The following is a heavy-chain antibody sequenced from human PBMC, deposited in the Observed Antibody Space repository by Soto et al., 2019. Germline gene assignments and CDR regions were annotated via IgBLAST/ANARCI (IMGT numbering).Heavy chain of an antibody. CDR3: AREIPDTVPTNWYFDL. CDR1: GFTFRNYD. D-gene: IGHD4-17*01. V-gene: IGHV3-13*01. J-gene: IGHJ2*01. CDR2: IVTIDDT. Sequence: EVQLVESGGGLVQPGGSLRLSCAASGFTFRNYDMHWVRQSTGEGLEWGSAIVTIDDTYYPGSVKGRFTISRDNAKNSLYLQMNSLRPGDTAVYYCAREIPDTVPTNWYFDLWGRGTLVVVSS.